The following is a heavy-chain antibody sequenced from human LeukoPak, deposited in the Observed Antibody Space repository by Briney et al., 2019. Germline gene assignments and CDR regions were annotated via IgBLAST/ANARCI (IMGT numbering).Heavy chain of an antibody. J-gene: IGHJ4*02. Sequence: TGGSLRLSCAASGFTFSSYAMSWVRQAPGKGLEWVSAISGSGGSTYYADSVKGRFNISRDNSKNTLYLQMNSLRSDDTAVYYCAKDSSRQYYYGSGSYRYRYEKFDYWGQGTLVTVSS. V-gene: IGHV3-23*01. CDR1: GFTFSSYA. D-gene: IGHD3-10*01. CDR3: AKDSSRQYYYGSGSYRYRYEKFDY. CDR2: ISGSGGST.